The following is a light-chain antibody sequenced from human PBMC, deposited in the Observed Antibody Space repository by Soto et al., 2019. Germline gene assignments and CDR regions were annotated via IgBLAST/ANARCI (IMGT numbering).Light chain of an antibody. V-gene: IGKV3-20*01. CDR2: GAY. CDR1: QSVSNNY. CDR3: QQYGSVPLT. J-gene: IGKJ4*01. Sequence: EIVLTQSPGTLSLSPGERGILSCRASQSVSNNYLAWYQQKPGQAPRLLIYGAYTRVTGIPDRFSGSGSGADFTLTINRLEPEDFAVYYCQQYGSVPLTFGGGTKVEIK.